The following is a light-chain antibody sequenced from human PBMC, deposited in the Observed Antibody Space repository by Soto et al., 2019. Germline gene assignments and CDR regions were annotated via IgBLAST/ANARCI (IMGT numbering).Light chain of an antibody. Sequence: DIQMTQSPSTLSGSVGDRVTITCRASQTISSWLAWYQQKPGKAPKLLIYDVSSLESGVPSRFSGSGSGTHFTLTVSSLQPEDFATYYCQQSYTTPRTFGQGTKVDIK. CDR1: QTISSW. J-gene: IGKJ1*01. V-gene: IGKV1-5*01. CDR3: QQSYTTPRT. CDR2: DVS.